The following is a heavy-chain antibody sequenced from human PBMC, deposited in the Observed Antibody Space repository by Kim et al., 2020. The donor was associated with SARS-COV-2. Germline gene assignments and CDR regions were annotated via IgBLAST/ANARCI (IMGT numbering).Heavy chain of an antibody. Sequence: SETLSPTCTVSGGSVSSGSYYWSWIRQPPGEGLEWIGYIYYSGSTNYNPSLKSRVTISVDTSKNQFSLKLSSVTAADTAVYYCARVNPTTVTTFDYWGQGTLVTVSS. CDR3: ARVNPTTVTTFDY. J-gene: IGHJ4*02. CDR1: GGSVSSGSYY. V-gene: IGHV4-61*01. CDR2: IYYSGST. D-gene: IGHD4-17*01.